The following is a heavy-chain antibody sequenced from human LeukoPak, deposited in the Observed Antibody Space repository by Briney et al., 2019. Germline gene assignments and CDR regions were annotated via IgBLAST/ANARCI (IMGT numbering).Heavy chain of an antibody. Sequence: GGSLRLSCAASGFTFSSYGMHWVRQAPGKGLEWVAVIWYDGSNKYYADSVKGRFTISRDNSKNTLYLQMNSLRAEDTAVYYCARGPPVGFQYTQYYFDYWGQGTLVTVSS. CDR2: IWYDGSNK. D-gene: IGHD1-1*01. V-gene: IGHV3-33*01. J-gene: IGHJ4*02. CDR3: ARGPPVGFQYTQYYFDY. CDR1: GFTFSSYG.